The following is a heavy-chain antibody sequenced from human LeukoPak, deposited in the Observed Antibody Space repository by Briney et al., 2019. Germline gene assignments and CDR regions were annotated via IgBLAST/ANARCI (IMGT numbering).Heavy chain of an antibody. CDR1: GCTFTSYD. CDR2: MNPNSGNT. D-gene: IGHD3-3*01. J-gene: IGHJ5*02. Sequence: GAAVKVSCKSSGCTFTSYDINWVRQATGQGLEWMGWMNPNSGNTGYAQKFQGRVTMTRNTSISTAYMELSSLRSEDTAVYYCARGSVLAIFGVVIMGNWFDPWGQGTLVTVSS. CDR3: ARGSVLAIFGVVIMGNWFDP. V-gene: IGHV1-8*01.